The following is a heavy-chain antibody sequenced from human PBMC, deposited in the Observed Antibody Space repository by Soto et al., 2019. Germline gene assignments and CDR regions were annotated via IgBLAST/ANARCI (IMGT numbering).Heavy chain of an antibody. Sequence: SETLSLTCTVSGGSISSRDYYWGWIRQPPGKGLEWIGTIYYSGITYYNPSLKSRVTISVDTSKNQFSLKLSSVTAADAAVYYCARRDPYSSVDAFDIWGQGPMVTVSS. D-gene: IGHD6-25*01. CDR3: ARRDPYSSVDAFDI. J-gene: IGHJ3*02. CDR1: GGSISSRDYY. CDR2: IYYSGIT. V-gene: IGHV4-39*01.